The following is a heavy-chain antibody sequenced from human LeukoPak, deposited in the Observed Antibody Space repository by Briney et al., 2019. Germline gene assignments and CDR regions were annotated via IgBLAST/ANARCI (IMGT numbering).Heavy chain of an antibody. CDR3: ARGARFQVPYPSDI. V-gene: IGHV4-34*01. Sequence: PSETLSLTCAVYGGSFSGYYWSWIRQPPGKGLEWIGEINHSGSTNYNPSFKSRVTISVDTSKNQFSLKLSSVTAADTAVYYCARGARFQVPYPSDIWGQGTMVTVSS. CDR2: INHSGST. J-gene: IGHJ3*02. D-gene: IGHD3-10*01. CDR1: GGSFSGYY.